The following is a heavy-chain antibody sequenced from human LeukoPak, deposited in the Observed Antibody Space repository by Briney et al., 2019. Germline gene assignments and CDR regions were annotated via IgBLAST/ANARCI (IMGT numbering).Heavy chain of an antibody. CDR3: ARGSRGWYLGAFDI. J-gene: IGHJ3*02. Sequence: PSETLSLTCTASGGSISSYYWSWIRQPAGKGLEWIGRIYTSGSTNYNPSLKSRVTMSVDTSKNQFSLKLSSVTAADTAVYYCARGSRGWYLGAFDIWGQGTMVTVSS. V-gene: IGHV4-4*07. CDR1: GGSISSYY. CDR2: IYTSGST. D-gene: IGHD6-19*01.